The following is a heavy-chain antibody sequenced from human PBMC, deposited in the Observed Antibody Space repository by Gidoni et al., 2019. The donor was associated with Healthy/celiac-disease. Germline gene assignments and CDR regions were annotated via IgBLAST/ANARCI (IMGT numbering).Heavy chain of an antibody. CDR2: ISSSSSTT. J-gene: IGHJ3*02. CDR3: ARVAMVRGDAFDI. D-gene: IGHD3-10*01. Sequence: EVQLVESGGGLVQPGGSLRLSCAASGFTFSSYSMNWVRQAPGKGLEWVSYISSSSSTTYYADSVKGRFTISRDNAKNSLYLQMNSLRDEDTAVYYCARVAMVRGDAFDIWGQGTMVTVSS. V-gene: IGHV3-48*02. CDR1: GFTFSSYS.